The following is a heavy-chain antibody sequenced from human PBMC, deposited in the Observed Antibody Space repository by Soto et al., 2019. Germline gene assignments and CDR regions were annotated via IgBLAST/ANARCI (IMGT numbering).Heavy chain of an antibody. Sequence: QVQLQESGPGLVKPSQTLSLTCTVSGGSISSGGYYWSWIRQHPGKGLEWIGYIYYSGSTYYNPSLTSRVTISVDTAKNQFSLKLSSVTAADTAVYYCAREPFDIVVVPAAMTVRYYYMDVWGKGTTVTVSS. J-gene: IGHJ6*03. CDR3: AREPFDIVVVPAAMTVRYYYMDV. V-gene: IGHV4-31*03. CDR2: IYYSGST. CDR1: GGSISSGGYY. D-gene: IGHD2-2*01.